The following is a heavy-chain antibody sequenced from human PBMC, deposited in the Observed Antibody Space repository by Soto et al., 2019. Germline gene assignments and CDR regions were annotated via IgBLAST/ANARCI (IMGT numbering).Heavy chain of an antibody. D-gene: IGHD3-22*01. V-gene: IGHV3-21*01. CDR2: ITISSNTI. Sequence: EVHLVESGGGLVKPGGSLRLSCAASGFTFTRYSMNWVRQAPGKGLEWVSSITISSNTIYYADSVKGRFTVSRDNSRNSLYLQMSSLRAEDTAVYYCARDYYYDSGGYYPLDYWGQGALVTVSS. J-gene: IGHJ4*02. CDR3: ARDYYYDSGGYYPLDY. CDR1: GFTFTRYS.